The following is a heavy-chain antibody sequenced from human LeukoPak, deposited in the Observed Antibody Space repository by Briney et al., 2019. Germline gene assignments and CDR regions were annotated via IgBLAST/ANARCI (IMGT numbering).Heavy chain of an antibody. CDR3: ARDHRIIGVVTPGYYYYYMDV. Sequence: SETLSLTCTVSGGSISSGDYYWSWIRQPPGKGLEWIGYIYYSGSTYYNPSLKSRVTISVDTSKNQFSLKLSSVTAADTAVYYCARDHRIIGVVTPGYYYYYMDVWGKGTTVTVSS. D-gene: IGHD3-3*01. J-gene: IGHJ6*03. CDR1: GGSISSGDYY. V-gene: IGHV4-30-4*08. CDR2: IYYSGST.